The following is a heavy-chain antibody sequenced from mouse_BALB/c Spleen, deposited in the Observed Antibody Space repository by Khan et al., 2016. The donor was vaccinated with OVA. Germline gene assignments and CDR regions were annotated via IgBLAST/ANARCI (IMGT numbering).Heavy chain of an antibody. CDR3: ARIKAGDFDY. CDR2: ISYSGNT. CDR1: GYSITSDYA. V-gene: IGHV3-2*02. Sequence: EVQLQESGPGLVKPSQSLSLTCTVTGYSITSDYAWNWIRQFPGNNLEWMGYISYSGNTNYNPSLKSRISITRDTSKNQFFLQLNSVTIEDTATYYCARIKAGDFDYWGQGTTLTVSS. J-gene: IGHJ2*01.